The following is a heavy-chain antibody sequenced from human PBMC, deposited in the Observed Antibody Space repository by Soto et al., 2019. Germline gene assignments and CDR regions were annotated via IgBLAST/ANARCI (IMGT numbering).Heavy chain of an antibody. CDR1: GFTFSSYD. D-gene: IGHD1-7*01. J-gene: IGHJ4*02. V-gene: IGHV3-64*01. CDR2: ISSNGGTT. CDR3: VRGVSGNYDY. Sequence: EVQLAESGGGMVQPGGSLRLSCVASGFTFSSYDMHWVRQAPGKGLEYVSSISSNGGTTYYGNSVKGRSTISRDNSKNTLYLQMGSLRAEDMAVYYCVRGVSGNYDYWGQGTLVTVSS.